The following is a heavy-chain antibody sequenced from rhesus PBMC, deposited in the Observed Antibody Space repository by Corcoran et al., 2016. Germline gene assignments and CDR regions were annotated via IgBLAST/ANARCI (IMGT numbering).Heavy chain of an antibody. D-gene: IGHD3-9*01. CDR3: ARGHYEDDYGSRMGF. V-gene: IGHV4-173*01. CDR2: ISGSGWRP. CDR1: GGSISSNY. Sequence: LQLQESGPGLVKPSETLSLTCAVSGGSISSNYWSWIRQPPGKGLEWIGRISGSGWRPAHKPTHKSRVTISTETSKNQVSRKLSSVTAADTAVYYCARGHYEDDYGSRMGFWGQGLRVTVSS. J-gene: IGHJ3*01.